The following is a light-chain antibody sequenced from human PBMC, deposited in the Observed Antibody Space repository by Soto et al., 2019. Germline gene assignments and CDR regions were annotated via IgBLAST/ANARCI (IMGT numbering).Light chain of an antibody. CDR3: AVWDDSLKGYV. CDR2: RNN. Sequence: QSVLTQPPSASGAPGQRIIISCSGSSSNIGGHTVNWYQQLPGTAPKLLIYRNNERPSGVPDRVSGSKSGTSASLAISGLQSEDEADYYCAVWDDSLKGYVLGTGTKVTVL. J-gene: IGLJ1*01. V-gene: IGLV1-44*01. CDR1: SSNIGGHT.